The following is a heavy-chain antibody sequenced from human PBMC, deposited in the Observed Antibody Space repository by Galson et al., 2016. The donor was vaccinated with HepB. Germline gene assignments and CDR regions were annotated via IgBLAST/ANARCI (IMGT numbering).Heavy chain of an antibody. CDR3: AVRKAYFYGMDV. Sequence: SETLSLTCDVYSGSFRGHSWNWIRQPPGKGLEWIGEINHSGSANYNPLFKSRAAISVDTSKRQSPLKVTSVTAADTAVYYCAVRKAYFYGMDVWGQGTTVTVSS. CDR1: SGSFRGHS. CDR2: INHSGSA. V-gene: IGHV4-34*01. J-gene: IGHJ6*02.